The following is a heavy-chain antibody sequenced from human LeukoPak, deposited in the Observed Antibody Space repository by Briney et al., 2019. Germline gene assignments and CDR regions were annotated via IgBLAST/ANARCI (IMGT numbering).Heavy chain of an antibody. J-gene: IGHJ4*02. V-gene: IGHV3-30*02. Sequence: GGSMRLACAASGFTLTNYGMHWVRQAPGKGLQWVAFIRYDGSNKYYADSVKGRFTISRDNSKNTLYLQMNSLRAEDTAVYYCAKDREGYCISSTCYGFFDYWGQGTLVTVSS. CDR3: AKDREGYCISSTCYGFFDY. CDR1: GFTLTNYG. D-gene: IGHD2-2*01. CDR2: IRYDGSNK.